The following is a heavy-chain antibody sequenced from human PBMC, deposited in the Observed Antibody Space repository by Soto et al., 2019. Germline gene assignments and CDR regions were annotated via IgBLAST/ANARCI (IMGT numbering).Heavy chain of an antibody. D-gene: IGHD4-4*01. CDR2: INPNSGGT. J-gene: IGHJ4*02. Sequence: ASVKVSFKASGYTFTGYYMHWLRQAPGQGLEWMGWINPNSGGTNYAQKFQGRVTMTRDTSISTAYMELSRLRSDDTAVYYCAREDGYNNPLDYWGQGTLVTVSS. V-gene: IGHV1-2*02. CDR1: GYTFTGYY. CDR3: AREDGYNNPLDY.